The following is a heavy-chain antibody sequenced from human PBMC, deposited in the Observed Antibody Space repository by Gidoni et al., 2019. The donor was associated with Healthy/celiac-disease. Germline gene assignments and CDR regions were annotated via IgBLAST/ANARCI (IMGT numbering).Heavy chain of an antibody. CDR3: ASLDIVVVPASWGMDV. CDR1: GFTFSSYE. V-gene: IGHV3-48*03. J-gene: IGHJ6*02. Sequence: EVQLVESGGGLVQPGGSLRLSCAASGFTFSSYEMNWVRQAPGKGLEWVSYISSSGSTIYYADSVKGRFTSSRDNAKNSLYLQMNSLRAEDTAVYYCASLDIVVVPASWGMDVWGQGTTVTVSS. D-gene: IGHD2-2*01. CDR2: ISSSGSTI.